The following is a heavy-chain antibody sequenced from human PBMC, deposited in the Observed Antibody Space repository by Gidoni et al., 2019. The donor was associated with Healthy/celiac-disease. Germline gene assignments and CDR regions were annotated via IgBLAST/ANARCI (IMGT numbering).Heavy chain of an antibody. J-gene: IGHJ4*02. CDR1: GGSISSSSYY. D-gene: IGHD3-10*01. CDR2: IYYSGST. CDR3: ARHRVRGVPPSYYFDY. V-gene: IGHV4-39*01. Sequence: QLQLQESGPGLVKPSETLSPTRTVSGGSISSSSYYWGWIRQPPGKGLEWIGGIYYSGSTYYNPSLKSRVTISVDTSKNQFSLKLSSVTAADTAVYYCARHRVRGVPPSYYFDYWGQGTLVTVSS.